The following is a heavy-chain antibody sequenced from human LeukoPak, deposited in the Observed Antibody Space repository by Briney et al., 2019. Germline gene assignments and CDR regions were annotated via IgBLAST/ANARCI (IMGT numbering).Heavy chain of an antibody. CDR3: AREKGRGVISPYFDY. Sequence: ETLSLTCTVSGGSISSYYWSWVRQAPGKGLEWVSVIYSDGSTYYEDSVKGRFTISRDNSKNTLSLQMNSLRAEDTAVYYCAREKGRGVISPYFDYWGQGTLVTVSS. V-gene: IGHV3-53*01. J-gene: IGHJ4*02. CDR2: IYSDGST. CDR1: GGSISSYY. D-gene: IGHD3-10*01.